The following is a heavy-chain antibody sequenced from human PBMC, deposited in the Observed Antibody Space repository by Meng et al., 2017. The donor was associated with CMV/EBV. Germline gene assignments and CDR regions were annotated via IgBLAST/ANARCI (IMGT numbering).Heavy chain of an antibody. V-gene: IGHV4-34*01. CDR2: INHSGST. D-gene: IGHD1-26*01. J-gene: IGHJ5*02. CDR1: GGSFSGYY. Sequence: QVQQQPWGAGLLKPAETLSPTCAGYGGSFSGYYWSWIRQPPGKGLEWIGEINHSGSTNYNPSLKSRVTISVDTSKNQFSLKLSSVTAADTAVYYCARGVGGWFDPWGQGTLVTVSS. CDR3: ARGVGGWFDP.